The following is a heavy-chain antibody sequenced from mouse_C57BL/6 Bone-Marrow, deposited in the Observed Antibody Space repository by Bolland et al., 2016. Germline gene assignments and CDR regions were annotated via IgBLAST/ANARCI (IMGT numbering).Heavy chain of an antibody. V-gene: IGHV2-2*01. Sequence: GGSTDYNAAFISRLSISKDNSKSQVFFKMNSLQAEDTAIYYCARRFITTVVAPFAYWGQGTLV. CDR2: GGST. J-gene: IGHJ3*01. CDR3: ARRFITTVVAPFAY. D-gene: IGHD1-1*01.